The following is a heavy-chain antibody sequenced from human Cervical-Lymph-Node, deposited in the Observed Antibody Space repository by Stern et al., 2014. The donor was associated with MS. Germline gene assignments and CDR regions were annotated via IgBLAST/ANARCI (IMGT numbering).Heavy chain of an antibody. Sequence: EVQLVESGGGLVQPGGSLRLSCTASGFSFTNYALTWVRQAPGQGLQWISTISFIVGDTYYADSVKGRFTISRDNSNNTLYLEMNSLTTEDTAVYFCATDSGGPLGYSSGWYNWFDPWGQGTLVTVSS. CDR2: ISFIVGDT. D-gene: IGHD6-19*01. V-gene: IGHV3-23*04. J-gene: IGHJ5*02. CDR3: ATDSGGPLGYSSGWYNWFDP. CDR1: GFSFTNYA.